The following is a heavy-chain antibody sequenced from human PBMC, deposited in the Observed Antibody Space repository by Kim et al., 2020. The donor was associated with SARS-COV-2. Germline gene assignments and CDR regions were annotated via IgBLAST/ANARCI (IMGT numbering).Heavy chain of an antibody. J-gene: IGHJ4*02. V-gene: IGHV3-30-3*01. CDR3: ASSVPGRRGPLDY. D-gene: IGHD3-10*01. Sequence: GGSLRLSCAASGFTFSSYAMHWVRQAPGKGLEWVAVISYDGSNKYYADSVKGRFTISRDNSKNTLYLQMNSLRAEDTAVYYCASSVPGRRGPLDYWGQGTLVTVSS. CDR2: ISYDGSNK. CDR1: GFTFSSYA.